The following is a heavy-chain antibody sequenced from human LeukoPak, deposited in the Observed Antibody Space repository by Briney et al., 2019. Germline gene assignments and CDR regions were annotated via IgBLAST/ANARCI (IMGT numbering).Heavy chain of an antibody. CDR1: GFTFSSYS. Sequence: GGSLRLSCAASGFTFSSYSMNWVRQAPGKGLEWVSSISSSSSYIYYADSVKGRFTISRDNAKNSLYLQMKSLRAEDTAVYYCARDRGSGWYLGYWGQGTLVTVSS. D-gene: IGHD6-19*01. CDR2: ISSSSSYI. V-gene: IGHV3-21*01. J-gene: IGHJ4*02. CDR3: ARDRGSGWYLGY.